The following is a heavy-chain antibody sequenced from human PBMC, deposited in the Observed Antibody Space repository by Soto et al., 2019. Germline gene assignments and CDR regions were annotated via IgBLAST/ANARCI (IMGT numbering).Heavy chain of an antibody. V-gene: IGHV3-11*01. CDR1: GFTFSDYY. Sequence: PGGSLRLSCAASGFTFSDYYMSWIRQAPGKGLEWVSYISSSGSTIYYADSVKGRFTISRDNAKNSLYLQMNSLRAEDTAVYYCARDHTATPGYYYGMDVWGQGTTVTVSS. CDR3: ARDHTATPGYYYGMDV. D-gene: IGHD5-18*01. J-gene: IGHJ6*02. CDR2: ISSSGSTI.